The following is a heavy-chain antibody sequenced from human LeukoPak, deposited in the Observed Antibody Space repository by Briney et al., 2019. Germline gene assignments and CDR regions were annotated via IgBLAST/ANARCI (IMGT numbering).Heavy chain of an antibody. CDR3: ARTYGSGIFRYYYYMDV. J-gene: IGHJ6*03. CDR1: GGSISSSNW. CDR2: IYHSGST. D-gene: IGHD3-10*01. V-gene: IGHV4-4*02. Sequence: PSGTLSLTCAVSGGSISSSNWWSWVRQPPGKGLEWIGEIYHSGSTNYNPSLKSRVTISVDKSKNQFSLKLSSVTAADTAVYYCARTYGSGIFRYYYYMDVWGKGTTVTVSS.